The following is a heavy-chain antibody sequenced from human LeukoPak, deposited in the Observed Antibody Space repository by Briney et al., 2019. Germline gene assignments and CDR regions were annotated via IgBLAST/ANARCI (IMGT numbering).Heavy chain of an antibody. CDR3: ARGHMVRGVISPYGMDV. Sequence: ASVKVSCKASGGTFSSYAISWVRQAPGQGLEWMGGIIPIFGTANYAQKFQGRVTITADKSTSTAYMELGSLRSEDTAVYYCARGHMVRGVISPYGMDVWGKGTTVTVSS. D-gene: IGHD3-10*01. CDR2: IIPIFGTA. V-gene: IGHV1-69*06. CDR1: GGTFSSYA. J-gene: IGHJ6*04.